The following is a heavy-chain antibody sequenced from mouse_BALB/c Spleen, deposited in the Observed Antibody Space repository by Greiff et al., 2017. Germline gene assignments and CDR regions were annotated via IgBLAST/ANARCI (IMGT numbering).Heavy chain of an antibody. V-gene: IGHV3-8*02. J-gene: IGHJ3*01. CDR1: GDSITSGY. Sequence: EVQLQESGPSLVKPSQTLSLTCSVTGDSITSGYWNWIRKFPGNKLEYMGYISYSGSTYYNPSLKSRISITRDTSKNQYYLQLNSVTTEDTATYYCARYESYGYVRFAYWGQGTLVTVSA. CDR2: ISYSGST. D-gene: IGHD1-2*01. CDR3: ARYESYGYVRFAY.